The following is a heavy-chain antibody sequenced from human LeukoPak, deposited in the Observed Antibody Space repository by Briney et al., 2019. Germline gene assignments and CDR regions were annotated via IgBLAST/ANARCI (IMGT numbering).Heavy chain of an antibody. D-gene: IGHD6-19*01. V-gene: IGHV3-15*01. Sequence: GGSLRLSCAASGFSFSNAWMDWVRRAPGKGLEWVWRIKSKTDGGTAHYAAPVKGRFTISRDDSRNTLYLQMNSLKTEDTAVYYCTRENRHSSGWYGAFDIWGQGTMVTVSS. CDR2: IKSKTDGGTA. CDR3: TRENRHSSGWYGAFDI. J-gene: IGHJ3*02. CDR1: GFSFSNAW.